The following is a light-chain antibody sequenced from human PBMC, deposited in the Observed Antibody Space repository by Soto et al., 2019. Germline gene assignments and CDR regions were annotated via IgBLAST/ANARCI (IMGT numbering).Light chain of an antibody. CDR3: QSYDSSLSGRVV. Sequence: QLVLTQPPSVSGAPGQTVTISCTGSSSNIGAGYDVHWYQQLPGTAPKLLIHGNTNRPSGVPDRFSGSKSGTSASLAITGLQAEDEADYFCQSYDSSLSGRVVFGGGTQLTVL. CDR2: GNT. J-gene: IGLJ2*01. V-gene: IGLV1-40*01. CDR1: SSNIGAGYD.